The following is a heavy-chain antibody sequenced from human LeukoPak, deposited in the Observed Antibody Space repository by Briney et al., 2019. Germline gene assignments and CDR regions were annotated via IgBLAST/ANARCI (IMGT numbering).Heavy chain of an antibody. CDR3: ARERGLLLPDYFDY. D-gene: IGHD5-24*01. Sequence: SETLSLTCTVSGGSISSGSYFWNWIRQPAGKGLEWIGRIYISGSTDYNPSLKSRVTISIDTSNNQFSLKLSSMTAADTAVYYCARERGLLLPDYFDYWGQGTLVTVSS. CDR1: GGSISSGSYF. CDR2: IYISGST. V-gene: IGHV4-61*02. J-gene: IGHJ4*02.